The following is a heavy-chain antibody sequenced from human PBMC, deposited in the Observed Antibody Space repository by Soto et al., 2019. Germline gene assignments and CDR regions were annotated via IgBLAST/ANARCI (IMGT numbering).Heavy chain of an antibody. CDR2: IYYSGST. CDR3: AAGGVTDYYYYMDV. J-gene: IGHJ6*03. V-gene: IGHV4-59*08. D-gene: IGHD3-16*01. Sequence: SETLSLTCTVSGGSISSYYWSWIRQPPGKGLEWIGYIYYSGSTNYNPSLKSRVTISVDTSKNQFSLKLSSVTAADTAVYYCAAGGVTDYYYYMDVWGKGTTVTVSS. CDR1: GGSISSYY.